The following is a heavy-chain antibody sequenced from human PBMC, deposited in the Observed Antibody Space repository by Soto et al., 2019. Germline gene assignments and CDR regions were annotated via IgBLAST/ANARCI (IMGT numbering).Heavy chain of an antibody. J-gene: IGHJ6*02. CDR1: GFSFSTYE. CDR2: INPSSGTT. V-gene: IGHV3-23*01. D-gene: IGHD2-15*01. CDR3: AKGGWLDV. Sequence: EVQLLESGGGSVQPGGSLRLACDASGFSFSTYEMTWARQAPGKGLEWVAFINPSSGTTHYADSVKGRFTISRDNSKDTLYLQLTSLRVEDTAVYYCAKGGWLDVWGQGTTVTVSS.